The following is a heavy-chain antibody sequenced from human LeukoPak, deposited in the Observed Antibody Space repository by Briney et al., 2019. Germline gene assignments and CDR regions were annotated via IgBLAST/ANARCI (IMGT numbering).Heavy chain of an antibody. CDR2: IYYSGST. J-gene: IGHJ4*02. CDR1: GGSISTYY. V-gene: IGHV4-59*01. D-gene: IGHD3-16*01. CDR3: ARGGILSYGQQLFDY. Sequence: PSETLSLTCTVSGGSISTYYWSWIRQPPGKGLEWIGYIYYSGSTNYNPSLRSRVTISVDTSKNQFSLKLSSVTAADTAVYYCARGGILSYGQQLFDYWGQGTLVTVSS.